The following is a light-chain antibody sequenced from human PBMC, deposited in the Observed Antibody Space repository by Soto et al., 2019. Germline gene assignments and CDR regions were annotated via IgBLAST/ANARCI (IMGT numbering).Light chain of an antibody. CDR1: QSVSSSY. J-gene: IGKJ1*01. CDR2: GTS. Sequence: EIVLTQSPDTLSLSPGDRATLSCRASQSVSSSYLVWYQQKPGQAPRVLIYGTSSRATGIPDRFSGSGSGTDVTLTISRLEPEDFAVYYCQQFGRFRTFGQGTKVEIK. V-gene: IGKV3-20*01. CDR3: QQFGRFRT.